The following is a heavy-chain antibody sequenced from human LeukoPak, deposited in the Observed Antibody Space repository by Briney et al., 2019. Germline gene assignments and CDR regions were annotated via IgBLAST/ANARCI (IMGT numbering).Heavy chain of an antibody. CDR2: IYYSGST. Sequence: PSETLSLTCTVSGGSISRYYWSWIRQPPGKGLEWIGYIYYSGSTNYNPSLKSRVTISVDPSKNQFSLKLSSVTAADTAVYYCARDLHYCSGGSCYPDVWGKGTTVTVSS. V-gene: IGHV4-59*01. CDR3: ARDLHYCSGGSCYPDV. CDR1: GGSISRYY. D-gene: IGHD2-15*01. J-gene: IGHJ6*04.